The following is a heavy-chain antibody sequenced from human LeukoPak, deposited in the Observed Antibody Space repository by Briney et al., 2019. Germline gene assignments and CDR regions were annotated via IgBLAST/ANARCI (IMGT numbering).Heavy chain of an antibody. J-gene: IGHJ6*02. CDR2: IYYSGST. Sequence: SEILSLTCTVSGGSISSYYWSWIRQPPGKGLEWIGYIYYSGSTNYNPSLKSRVTISVDTSKNQFSLKLSSVTAADTAVYYCARVSASSGWFGGGIYYYYGMDVWGQGTTVTVSS. CDR1: GGSISSYY. CDR3: ARVSASSGWFGGGIYYYYGMDV. V-gene: IGHV4-59*01. D-gene: IGHD6-19*01.